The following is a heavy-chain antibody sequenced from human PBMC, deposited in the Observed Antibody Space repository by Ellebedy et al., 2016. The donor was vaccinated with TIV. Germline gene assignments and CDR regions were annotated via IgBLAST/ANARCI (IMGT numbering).Heavy chain of an antibody. CDR1: GFSLSNARMG. CDR3: AHSVGSDNWENWFDP. D-gene: IGHD1-1*01. Sequence: SGPTLVKPTETLTLTCTVSGFSLSNARMGVSWIRQPPGKALEWLALIYWNDDKRYSPSLKSRLTITKDTSKNQVVLTMTNMDPVDTATYYCAHSVGSDNWENWFDPWGQGTLVTVSS. V-gene: IGHV2-5*01. CDR2: IYWNDDK. J-gene: IGHJ5*02.